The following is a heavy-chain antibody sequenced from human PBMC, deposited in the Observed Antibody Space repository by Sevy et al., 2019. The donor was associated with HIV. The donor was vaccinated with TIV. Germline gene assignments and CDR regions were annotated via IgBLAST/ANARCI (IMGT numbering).Heavy chain of an antibody. CDR2: LSFGCGKI. D-gene: IGHD2-8*01. J-gene: IGHJ4*02. Sequence: GGSLRLSCAASGFDFSIYSMSWVRQAPGKGLEWVSTLSFGCGKINYADSVKGRFTISRDNSKSSVYLQMNNMGVEETAVYYCAREGCTKPHDYWGQGTLVTVSS. CDR1: GFDFSIYS. V-gene: IGHV3-23*01. CDR3: AREGCTKPHDY.